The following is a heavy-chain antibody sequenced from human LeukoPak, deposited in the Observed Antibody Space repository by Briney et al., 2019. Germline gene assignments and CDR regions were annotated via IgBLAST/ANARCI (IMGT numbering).Heavy chain of an antibody. D-gene: IGHD2-2*01. CDR1: GGSFSGYY. CDR2: INHSGST. J-gene: IGHJ4*02. V-gene: IGHV4-34*01. Sequence: SETLSLTSAVYGGSFSGYYWSWLRQPPGKGLEWFGEINHSGSTNYNPSLKSRVTISVDTSKNQFSLKLSSVTAADTAVYYCASRGKCGSTSCYVPFDYWGQGTLVTVSS. CDR3: ASRGKCGSTSCYVPFDY.